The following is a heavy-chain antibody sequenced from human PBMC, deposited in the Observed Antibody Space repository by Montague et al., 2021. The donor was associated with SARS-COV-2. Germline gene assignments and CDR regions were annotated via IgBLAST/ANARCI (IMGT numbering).Heavy chain of an antibody. Sequence: SETLSLTCAVSGGSINSYYWNWIRQPAGKGLEWIGRIYTSGRTDYNPSLKSRLTISFNTSKNEFSLRLNSLTAADTAVYYCARDFPTGRYYFDFWGQGTLVIVSS. CDR3: ARDFPTGRYYFDF. V-gene: IGHV4-4*07. J-gene: IGHJ4*02. CDR1: GGSINSYY. CDR2: IYTSGRT. D-gene: IGHD3-10*01.